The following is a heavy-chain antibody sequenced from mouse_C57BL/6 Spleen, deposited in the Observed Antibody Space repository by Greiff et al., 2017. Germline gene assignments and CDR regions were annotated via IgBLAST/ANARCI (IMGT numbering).Heavy chain of an antibody. CDR3: ARRTYYGPTLYAMDY. V-gene: IGHV1-50*01. D-gene: IGHD1-1*02. Sequence: QVQLQQPGAELVKPGASVKLSCKASGYTFTSYWMQWVKQRPGQGLEWIGEIDPSDSYTNYNQKFKGKATLTVDTSSSAAYMQLSSLTSEDSAVYYCARRTYYGPTLYAMDYWGQGTSVTVSS. CDR2: IDPSDSYT. CDR1: GYTFTSYW. J-gene: IGHJ4*01.